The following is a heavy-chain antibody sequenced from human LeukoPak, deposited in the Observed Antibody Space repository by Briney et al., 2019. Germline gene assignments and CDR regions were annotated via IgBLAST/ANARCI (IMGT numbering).Heavy chain of an antibody. Sequence: EASVKVSCKASGYTFTGYYMHWVRQAPGQGLEWMGWINPNSGGTNYAQKFQGRVTMTEDTSTDTAYMELSSLRSEDTAVYYCATDPGGMTTVTNPTPDYYYYYGMDVWGQGTTVTVSS. J-gene: IGHJ6*02. D-gene: IGHD4-17*01. V-gene: IGHV1-2*02. CDR1: GYTFTGYY. CDR3: ATDPGGMTTVTNPTPDYYYYYGMDV. CDR2: INPNSGGT.